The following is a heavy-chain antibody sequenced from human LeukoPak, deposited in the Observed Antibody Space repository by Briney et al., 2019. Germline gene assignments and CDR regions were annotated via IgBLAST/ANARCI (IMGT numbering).Heavy chain of an antibody. CDR2: ISAYNGNT. CDR3: ARAELVTGWYSSSGEEYWFDP. D-gene: IGHD6-13*01. CDR1: GYTFTSYG. V-gene: IGHV1-18*01. Sequence: ASVKVSCKASGYTFTSYGISWVRQAPGQGLEWMGWISAYNGNTNYAQKIQGRVTMTTDTSTSTAYMELRSLRSDDTAVYYCARAELVTGWYSSSGEEYWFDPWGQGTLVTVSS. J-gene: IGHJ5*02.